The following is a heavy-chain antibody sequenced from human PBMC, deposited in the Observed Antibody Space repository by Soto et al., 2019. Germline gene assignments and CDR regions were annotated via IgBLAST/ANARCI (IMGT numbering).Heavy chain of an antibody. CDR1: GFTFSSYG. D-gene: IGHD4-17*01. CDR2: IWYDGSNK. Sequence: QPGGSLRLSCAASGFTFSSYGMHWVRQAPGKGLEWVAVIWYDGSNKYYADSVKGRFTISRDNSKNTLYLQMNSLRAEDTAVYYCARVLHAPYGGNSGEFDPWGQGTLVTVSS. CDR3: ARVLHAPYGGNSGEFDP. V-gene: IGHV3-33*01. J-gene: IGHJ5*02.